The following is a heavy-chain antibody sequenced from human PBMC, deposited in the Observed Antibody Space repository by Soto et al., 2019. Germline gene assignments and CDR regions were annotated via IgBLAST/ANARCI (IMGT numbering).Heavy chain of an antibody. V-gene: IGHV4-34*01. J-gene: IGHJ4*02. D-gene: IGHD4-17*01. CDR1: GGSFSGYY. CDR3: ARYDYGDYVFDY. CDR2: INHSGST. Sequence: QVQLQQWGAGLLKPSETLSLTCAVYGGSFSGYYWSWIRQPPGKGLEWIGEINHSGSTNYNPSLKSRVTISVDTSKHQFSLKLSSVTAADTAVYYCARYDYGDYVFDYWGQGTLVTVSS.